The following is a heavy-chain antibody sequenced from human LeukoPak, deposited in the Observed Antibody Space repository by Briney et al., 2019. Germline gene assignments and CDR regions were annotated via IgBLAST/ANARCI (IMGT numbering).Heavy chain of an antibody. CDR1: GGSISSGGYY. V-gene: IGHV4-31*03. Sequence: SETLSLTCTVSGGSISSGGYYWSWIRQHPGEGLEWIGYIYYSGSTYYNPSLKSRVTISVDTSKNQFSLKLSSVTAADTAVYYCARIDSSSSPNYFDYWGQGTLVTVSS. CDR2: IYYSGST. CDR3: ARIDSSSSPNYFDY. J-gene: IGHJ4*02. D-gene: IGHD6-6*01.